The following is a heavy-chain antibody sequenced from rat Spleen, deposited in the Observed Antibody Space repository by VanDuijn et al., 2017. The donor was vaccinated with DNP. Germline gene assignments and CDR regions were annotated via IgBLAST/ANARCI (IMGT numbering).Heavy chain of an antibody. D-gene: IGHD1-4*01. Sequence: EVQLVESGGGSVQPGRSLKLSCVASGFIFSNYWMTWIRQAPGKGLEWIASITHIGGRTYYPDSVKGRFTVSRDDAKSILYLPMDSLRSEDTATYYCATYPGITFDYWGQGVMVTVSS. CDR1: GFIFSNYW. V-gene: IGHV5-31*01. CDR2: ITHIGGRT. J-gene: IGHJ2*01. CDR3: ATYPGITFDY.